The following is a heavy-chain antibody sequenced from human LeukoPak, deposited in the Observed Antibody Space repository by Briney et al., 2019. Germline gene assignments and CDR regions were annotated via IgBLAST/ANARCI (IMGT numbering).Heavy chain of an antibody. CDR1: GYTFTSYG. CDR3: AREGDCSGGSCYWGTDY. CDR2: ISAYNGNT. V-gene: IGHV1-18*01. J-gene: IGHJ4*02. D-gene: IGHD2-15*01. Sequence: ASVKVSCKASGYTFTSYGISWVRQAPGQGLEWMGWISAYNGNTNYAQKLQGRVTMTTDTSTSTAYMELRSLRSDDTAVYYCAREGDCSGGSCYWGTDYWGQGTLVTVSS.